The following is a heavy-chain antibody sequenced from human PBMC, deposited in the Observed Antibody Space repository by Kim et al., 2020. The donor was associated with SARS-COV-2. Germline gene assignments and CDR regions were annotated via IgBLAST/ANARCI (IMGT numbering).Heavy chain of an antibody. Sequence: SVKVSCKASGGTFSSYAISWVRQAPGRGLEWMGGVIPLFGTANYAQKFQRRVTITADESTSTAYIQLSSLRSEDTAVYYCSRSPSTSWTLPGLIWGQGT. CDR1: GGTFSSYA. CDR2: VIPLFGTA. D-gene: IGHD6-13*01. J-gene: IGHJ1*01. CDR3: SRSPSTSWTLPGLI. V-gene: IGHV1-69*13.